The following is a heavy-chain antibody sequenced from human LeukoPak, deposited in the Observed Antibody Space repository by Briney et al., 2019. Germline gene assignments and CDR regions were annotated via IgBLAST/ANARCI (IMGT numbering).Heavy chain of an antibody. CDR1: GFTFDDYA. Sequence: GGSLRLSCAASGFTFDDYAMHWVRQAPGKGLEWVSGISWNSGSIGYADSVKGRFTISRDNAKNSLYLQMTSLRAEDTALYYCARAGFVCNNTCYPNFDYWGQGSLVTDSS. CDR2: ISWNSGSI. CDR3: ARAGFVCNNTCYPNFDY. J-gene: IGHJ4*02. V-gene: IGHV3-9*01. D-gene: IGHD2-15*01.